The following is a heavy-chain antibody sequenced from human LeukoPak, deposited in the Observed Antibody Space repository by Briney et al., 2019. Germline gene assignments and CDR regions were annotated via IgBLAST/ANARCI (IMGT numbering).Heavy chain of an antibody. CDR2: IYYSGST. D-gene: IGHD3-3*01. V-gene: IGHV4-39*01. J-gene: IGHJ5*02. CDR1: GGSISSSSYY. Sequence: PSETLSLTCTVSGGSISSSSYYWGWIRQPPGKGLEWVGSIYYSGSTYYNPSLKSRVTISVDTPNNQFSLRLSSVTAADTAVYYCARNRITLFDRGWFDPWGQGTLVVVSS. CDR3: ARNRITLFDRGWFDP.